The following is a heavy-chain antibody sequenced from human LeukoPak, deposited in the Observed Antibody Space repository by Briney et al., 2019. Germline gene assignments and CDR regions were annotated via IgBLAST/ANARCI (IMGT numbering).Heavy chain of an antibody. Sequence: PETLSLTCAVYGGSFGGYYWRWIRQPPGKGLEWIGEINHSGSTNYNPSLMSRRTISVDTSKNQFSLKLSSVTPADTAVYYCARATPVVVPAASAFDIWGQGTMVTVSS. CDR3: ARATPVVVPAASAFDI. CDR1: GGSFGGYY. D-gene: IGHD2-2*01. V-gene: IGHV4-34*01. CDR2: INHSGST. J-gene: IGHJ3*02.